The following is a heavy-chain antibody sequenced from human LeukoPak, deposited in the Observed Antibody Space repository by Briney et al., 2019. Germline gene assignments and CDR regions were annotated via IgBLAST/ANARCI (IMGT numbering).Heavy chain of an antibody. Sequence: GGSLRLSCAASGFRYSDHWMCWVRQAPGKGLEWVANIKEDESEKYYVDSVKGRFTISRDNAKTSVYLQMNSLRAEDTAVYYCARGGLVRGSLDSLIAFDIWGHGTVVTVSS. V-gene: IGHV3-7*01. CDR2: IKEDESEK. CDR1: GFRYSDHW. D-gene: IGHD3-10*01. CDR3: ARGGLVRGSLDSLIAFDI. J-gene: IGHJ3*02.